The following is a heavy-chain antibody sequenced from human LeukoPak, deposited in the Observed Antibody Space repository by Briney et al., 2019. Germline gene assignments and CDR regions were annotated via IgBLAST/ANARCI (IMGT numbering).Heavy chain of an antibody. CDR3: ARTLSGSSSSFAY. D-gene: IGHD6-6*01. CDR1: GDSVSSSSAA. V-gene: IGHV6-1*01. J-gene: IGHJ4*01. Sequence: SQTLSLTCAISGDSVSSSSAAWSWMRQSPSRGLEWLVRTYYRSKWYNEYVILVKSRISIKPETSKNLFSLQLNSVSPEDMAVYNCARTLSGSSSSFAYSSEASPATVPS. CDR2: TYYRSKWYN.